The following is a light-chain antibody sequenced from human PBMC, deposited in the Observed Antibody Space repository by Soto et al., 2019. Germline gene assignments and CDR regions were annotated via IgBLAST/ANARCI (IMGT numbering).Light chain of an antibody. Sequence: EIVMTQSPATLSVSPGERATLSFRASQSVSSNLAWYQQKPGQAPRLIIYGASSRATGIPDRFSGSGSGTDFTLTISRLEPEDFAVYYCQQYGSSGKFGQGTKVDIK. CDR1: QSVSSN. V-gene: IGKV3-20*01. CDR3: QQYGSSGK. J-gene: IGKJ1*01. CDR2: GAS.